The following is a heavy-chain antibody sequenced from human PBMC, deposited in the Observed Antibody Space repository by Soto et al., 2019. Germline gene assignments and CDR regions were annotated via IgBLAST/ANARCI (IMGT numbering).Heavy chain of an antibody. CDR1: GYTFTSYG. J-gene: IGHJ6*02. V-gene: IGHV1-18*01. CDR2: ISTYNGNT. Sequence: ASVKVSCKASGYTFTSYGISWVRQAPGQGLEWMGWISTYNGNTNYAQKLQGRVTMTTDTSTSTAYMELRSLRSDDTAVYYCARDRWAAMEPFYYYYGMDVWGQGTTVTVSS. CDR3: ARDRWAAMEPFYYYYGMDV. D-gene: IGHD5-18*01.